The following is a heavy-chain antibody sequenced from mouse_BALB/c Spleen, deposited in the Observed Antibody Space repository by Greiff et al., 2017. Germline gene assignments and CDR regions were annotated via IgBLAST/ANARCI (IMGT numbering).Heavy chain of an antibody. Sequence: EVKVVESGGGLVKPGGSLKLSCAASGFTFSDYYMYWVRQTPEKRLEWVATISDGGSYTYYPDSVKGRFTISRDNAKNNLYLQMSSLKSEDTAMYYCARELYRSRWFAYWGQGTLVTVSA. J-gene: IGHJ3*01. CDR2: ISDGGSYT. CDR3: ARELYRSRWFAY. CDR1: GFTFSDYY. V-gene: IGHV5-4*02. D-gene: IGHD2-14*01.